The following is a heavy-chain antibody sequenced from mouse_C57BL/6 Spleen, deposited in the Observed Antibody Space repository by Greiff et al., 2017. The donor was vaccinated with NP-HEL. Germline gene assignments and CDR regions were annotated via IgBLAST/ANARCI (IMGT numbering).Heavy chain of an antibody. CDR2: INPNNGGT. CDR3: AREGNYENYYAMDY. CDR1: GYTFTDYY. J-gene: IGHJ4*01. D-gene: IGHD2-1*01. V-gene: IGHV1-26*01. Sequence: VQLQQSGPELVKPGASVKISCKASGYTFTDYYMNWVKQSHGKSLEWIGDINPNNGGTSYNQKFKGKATLTVDKSSSTAYMELRSLTSEDSAVYYCAREGNYENYYAMDYWGQGTSVTVSS.